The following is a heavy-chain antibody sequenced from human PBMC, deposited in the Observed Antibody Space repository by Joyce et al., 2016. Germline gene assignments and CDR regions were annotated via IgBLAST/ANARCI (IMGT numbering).Heavy chain of an antibody. J-gene: IGHJ4*02. CDR2: ISYDGIYK. D-gene: IGHD6-25*01. CDR1: GLTLSNYG. V-gene: IGHV3-30*18. Sequence: QVQLVESGGGVVQPGRSLRLSCAASGLTLSNYGVPWVLQAPGKGLEWVAVISYDGIYKYYADSVKGRFTISRDNSKNTVFLEMNSLRAEDTAVYYCAKILTATYSSGWFLDYWGQGTLVTVSS. CDR3: AKILTATYSSGWFLDY.